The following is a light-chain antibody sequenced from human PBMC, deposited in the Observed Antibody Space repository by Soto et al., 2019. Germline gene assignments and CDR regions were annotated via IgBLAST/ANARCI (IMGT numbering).Light chain of an antibody. CDR3: QQGYSIHALT. CDR2: DVS. J-gene: IGKJ4*01. Sequence: DIHMTQSPSSLSASVRDRVTISCPASQNISTYLHWYQHKPGRAARLLISDVSTLQSGVPGRFRGSGSETEFTLTITYVQPEDFATYYCQQGYSIHALTFGGGTKVDIK. CDR1: QNISTY. V-gene: IGKV1-39*01.